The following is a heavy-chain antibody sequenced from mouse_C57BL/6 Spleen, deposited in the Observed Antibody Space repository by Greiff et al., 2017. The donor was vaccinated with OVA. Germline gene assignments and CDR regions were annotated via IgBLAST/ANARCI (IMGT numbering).Heavy chain of an antibody. Sequence: VQLQQSGAELVRPGTSVKVSCKASGYAFTNYLIEWVKQRPGQGLEWIGVINPGSGGTNYNEKFKGKATLTADKSSSTAYMQLSSLTSEDSAVYFWARMGYYGTYRYYFDYWGQGTTLTVSS. V-gene: IGHV1-54*01. D-gene: IGHD2-1*01. CDR2: INPGSGGT. CDR1: GYAFTNYL. J-gene: IGHJ2*01. CDR3: ARMGYYGTYRYYFDY.